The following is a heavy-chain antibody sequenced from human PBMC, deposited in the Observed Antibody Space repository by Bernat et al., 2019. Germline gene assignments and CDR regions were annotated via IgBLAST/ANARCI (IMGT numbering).Heavy chain of an antibody. V-gene: IGHV4-39*01. J-gene: IGHJ4*02. D-gene: IGHD3-3*01. CDR2: IYYSGST. Sequence: QLQLQESGPGLVKPSETLSLTCTVSGGSISSSSYYWGWIRQPPGKGLEWIGSIYYSGSTYYNPSLKSRVTISVDTSKNQFSLKLGSVTAADTAVYYCARGNDLWSGCYGGYYFDYWGQGTLVTVSS. CDR3: ARGNDLWSGCYGGYYFDY. CDR1: GGSISSSSYY.